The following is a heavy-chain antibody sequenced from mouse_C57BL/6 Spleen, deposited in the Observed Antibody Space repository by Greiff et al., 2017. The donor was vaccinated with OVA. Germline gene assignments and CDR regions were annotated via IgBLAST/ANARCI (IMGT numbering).Heavy chain of an antibody. CDR2: IDPSDSET. D-gene: IGHD2-1*01. Sequence: QVQLQQSGAELVRPGSSVKLSCKASGYTFTSYWMHWVKQRPIQGLEWIGNIDPSDSETHYNQKFKDKATLTVDKSSSTAYMQLSSLTSEDSAVYYCARSPLYSSYAMDYWGQGTSVTVSS. J-gene: IGHJ4*01. CDR3: ARSPLYSSYAMDY. CDR1: GYTFTSYW. V-gene: IGHV1-52*01.